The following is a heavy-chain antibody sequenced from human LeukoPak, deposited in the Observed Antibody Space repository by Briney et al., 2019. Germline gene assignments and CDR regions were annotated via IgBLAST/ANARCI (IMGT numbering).Heavy chain of an antibody. Sequence: ASVKVSCKASGYTFTSYGISWVRQAPGQGLEWMGWISAYNGNTNYAQKHQGRVTMTTDTSTSTAYMELRSLRSDDTAVYYCARAVVVPAAFSYYYYYMDVWGKGTTVTVSS. CDR3: ARAVVVPAAFSYYYYYMDV. CDR2: ISAYNGNT. D-gene: IGHD2-2*01. J-gene: IGHJ6*03. V-gene: IGHV1-18*01. CDR1: GYTFTSYG.